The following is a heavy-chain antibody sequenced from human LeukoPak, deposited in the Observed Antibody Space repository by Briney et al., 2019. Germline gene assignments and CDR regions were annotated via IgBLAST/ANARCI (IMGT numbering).Heavy chain of an antibody. CDR3: AKSSSSWWYYFNY. J-gene: IGHJ4*02. D-gene: IGHD6-13*01. CDR1: GFTFSGYA. V-gene: IGHV3-23*01. CDR2: ITITGSSP. Sequence: GGSLRLSCAASGFTFSGYAMAWVRQAPGKGLEWVSSITITGSSPSYADSVKGRFTVSRDNSKNTLYLQMNSLRAEDTAVYFCAKSSSSWWYYFNYWGQGTLVTVSS.